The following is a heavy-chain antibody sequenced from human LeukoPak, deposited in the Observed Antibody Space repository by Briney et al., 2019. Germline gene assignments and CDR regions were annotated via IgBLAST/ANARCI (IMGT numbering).Heavy chain of an antibody. CDR1: GGSIRSYY. CDR2: ISYSGYT. D-gene: IGHD4-23*01. Sequence: SETLSLTCTVSGGSIRSYYWNWLRQAPGKGLEWVGFISYSGYTSYSPSLKSRVAISVDTAKSQFSLRLNSMTAADTAIYYCARGRNDNGGMFFDSWAQGNLVTVSS. J-gene: IGHJ4*02. CDR3: ARGRNDNGGMFFDS. V-gene: IGHV4-59*01.